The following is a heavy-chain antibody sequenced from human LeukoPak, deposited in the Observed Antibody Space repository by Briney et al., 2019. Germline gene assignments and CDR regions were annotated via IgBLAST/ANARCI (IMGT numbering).Heavy chain of an antibody. Sequence: GASVKVSCKASGYTFTSYGISWVRQAPGQGLEWMGWISAYNGNTNYTQKLQGRVTMTTGTSTSTAYMELRSLRSDDTAVYYCARVVPTPYSNYYETPYYYYGMDVWGQGTTVTVSS. CDR1: GYTFTSYG. CDR2: ISAYNGNT. V-gene: IGHV1-18*01. D-gene: IGHD4-11*01. CDR3: ARVVPTPYSNYYETPYYYYGMDV. J-gene: IGHJ6*02.